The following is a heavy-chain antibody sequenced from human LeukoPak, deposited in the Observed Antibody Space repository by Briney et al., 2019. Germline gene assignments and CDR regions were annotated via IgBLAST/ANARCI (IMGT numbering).Heavy chain of an antibody. CDR1: GYTFTSYG. CDR3: ARDGTVLLWFGEYFDY. CDR2: ISAYNGNT. J-gene: IGHJ4*02. Sequence: ASVKVSCKASGYTFTSYGISWVRQAPGQGLEWMGWISAYNGNTNYAQKLQGRVTMTTDISTSTAYMELRSLRSDDTAVYYCARDGTVLLWFGEYFDYWGQGTLVTVSS. V-gene: IGHV1-18*01. D-gene: IGHD3-10*01.